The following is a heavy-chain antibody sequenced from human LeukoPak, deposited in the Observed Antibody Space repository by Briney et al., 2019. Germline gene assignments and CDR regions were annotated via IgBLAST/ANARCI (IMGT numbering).Heavy chain of an antibody. Sequence: SETLSLTCNVSTGSINNYYWTWIRQPPGNRLEWIGHIYYSVPTTYNPSLKSRVTISIDTSRNQFSLKLSSVTAADTAVYYCAHGSSGYNVFDVWGRGTVVAVSS. CDR1: TGSINNYY. D-gene: IGHD3-22*01. CDR3: AHGSSGYNVFDV. J-gene: IGHJ3*01. V-gene: IGHV4-59*08. CDR2: IYYSVPT.